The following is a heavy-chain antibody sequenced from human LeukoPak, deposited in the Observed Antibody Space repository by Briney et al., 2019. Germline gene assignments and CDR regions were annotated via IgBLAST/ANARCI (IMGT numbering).Heavy chain of an antibody. CDR2: IYYSGST. Sequence: SETLSLTCTVSGGSISSSSYYWGRIRQPPGKGLEWIGSIYYSGSTYYNPSLKSRVTISVDTSKNQFSLKLSSVTAADMAVYYCARPKKTMVRSLTFFSPTLRYYYYMDVWGKGTTVTISS. CDR1: GGSISSSSYY. D-gene: IGHD3-10*01. CDR3: ARPKKTMVRSLTFFSPTLRYYYYMDV. V-gene: IGHV4-39*01. J-gene: IGHJ6*03.